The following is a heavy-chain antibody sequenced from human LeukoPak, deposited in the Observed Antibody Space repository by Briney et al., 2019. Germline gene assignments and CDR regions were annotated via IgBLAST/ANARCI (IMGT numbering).Heavy chain of an antibody. D-gene: IGHD3-3*01. V-gene: IGHV4-39*02. Sequence: SETLSLTCNVSGGSVTSKSYYWGWIRQSPDKRLEWIGNTHQGGKTYSNPSLKTRVAVSADASETHFSLRLTSVTAADTAVYYCARLPRIPLFGVAFKFGWIDSWGQGILVTVSS. CDR3: ARLPRIPLFGVAFKFGWIDS. CDR1: GGSVTSKSYY. CDR2: THQGGKT. J-gene: IGHJ5*01.